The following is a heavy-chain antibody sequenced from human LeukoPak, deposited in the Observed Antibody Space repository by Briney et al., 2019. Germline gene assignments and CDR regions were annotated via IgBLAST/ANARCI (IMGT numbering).Heavy chain of an antibody. CDR3: ARFSVTYYYYYGMDV. J-gene: IGHJ6*02. CDR1: GYAFTSYD. Sequence: ASVKVSCKASGYAFTSYDINWVRQATGQGLEWMGWMNPNSGNTGYAQKFLGRVTMTRNTSISTAYMELSSLRSEDTAVYYCARFSVTYYYYYGMDVWGQGTTVNVSS. D-gene: IGHD4-23*01. V-gene: IGHV1-8*01. CDR2: MNPNSGNT.